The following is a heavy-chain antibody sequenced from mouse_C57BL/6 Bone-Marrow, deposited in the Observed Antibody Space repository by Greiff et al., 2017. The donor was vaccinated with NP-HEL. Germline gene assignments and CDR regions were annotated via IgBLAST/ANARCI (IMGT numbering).Heavy chain of an antibody. Sequence: EVQRVESGPGLVKPSQSLSLTCSVTGYSITSGYYWNWIRQFPGNKLEWMGYISYDGSNNYNPSLKNRISITRDTSKNQFFLKLNSVTTEDTATYYCAREKNYYGSSYPYYAMDYWGQGTSVTVSS. J-gene: IGHJ4*01. V-gene: IGHV3-6*01. CDR2: ISYDGSN. CDR1: GYSITSGYY. D-gene: IGHD1-1*01. CDR3: AREKNYYGSSYPYYAMDY.